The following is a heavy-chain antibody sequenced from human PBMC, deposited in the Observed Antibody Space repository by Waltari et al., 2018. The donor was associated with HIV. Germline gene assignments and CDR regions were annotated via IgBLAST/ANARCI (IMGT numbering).Heavy chain of an antibody. D-gene: IGHD3-22*01. Sequence: QVQLVQSGAEVKKPGASVKVSCTVSGYTLTALSMHWVRQAPGKGLEWIGGLYPEDCETIYAQKFQGRVTMTEDTSTDTAYIELSSLRSEDTAVYYCATVYGHWDSSGLLDYWGQGTLVTVSS. V-gene: IGHV1-24*01. CDR1: GYTLTALS. J-gene: IGHJ4*02. CDR3: ATVYGHWDSSGLLDY. CDR2: LYPEDCET.